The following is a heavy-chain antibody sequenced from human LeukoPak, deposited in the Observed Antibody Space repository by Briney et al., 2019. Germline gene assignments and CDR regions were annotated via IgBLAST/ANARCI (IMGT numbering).Heavy chain of an antibody. CDR1: GDSIRSHY. V-gene: IGHV4-59*11. J-gene: IGHJ3*01. CDR2: IYNSATT. CDR3: ARGGEGYNDDAFEV. D-gene: IGHD5-24*01. Sequence: PSETLSLTCTVSGDSIRSHYCAWIRQSPGKGLEWIGHIYNSATTDHNPSFKSRVTISLDTSKKQFSLKMTSVTALDSAVYYCARGGEGYNDDAFEVWGLGTAVTVSS.